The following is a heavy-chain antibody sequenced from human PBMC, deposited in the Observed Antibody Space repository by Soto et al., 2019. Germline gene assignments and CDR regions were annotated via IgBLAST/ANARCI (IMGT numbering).Heavy chain of an antibody. V-gene: IGHV4-31*02. CDR3: ARNQPNCSGGICYPL. D-gene: IGHD2-15*01. CDR1: GGSISSGNYY. Sequence: QVQLQESGPGLVRPSQTLSLTCTVSGGSISSGNYYWSWIRQHPGKGLEWIGYIYYSGSTYYNPSLESRVTISRDTSKNQSSLQLSSVTAADTAIYYCARNQPNCSGGICYPLWGQGTLGTGSS. CDR2: IYYSGST. J-gene: IGHJ4*02.